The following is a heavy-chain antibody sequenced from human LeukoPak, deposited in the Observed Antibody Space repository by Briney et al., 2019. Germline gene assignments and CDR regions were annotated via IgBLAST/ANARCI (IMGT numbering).Heavy chain of an antibody. CDR1: GFPFSGYG. D-gene: IGHD3-22*01. CDR3: AKGDDYYDSSGLDY. Sequence: PGGSLRLSCAASGFPFSGYGMHWVRQAAGKGLEWVAVISYDGTNKYYADSVKGRFTISRDNSKNTLYLQMNSLRAEDAAVYYCAKGDDYYDSSGLDYWGQGTLVTVSS. J-gene: IGHJ4*02. CDR2: ISYDGTNK. V-gene: IGHV3-30*18.